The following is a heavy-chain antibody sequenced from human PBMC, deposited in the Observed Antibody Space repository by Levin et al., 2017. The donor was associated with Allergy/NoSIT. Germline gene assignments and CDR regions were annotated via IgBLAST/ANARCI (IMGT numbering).Heavy chain of an antibody. CDR3: GALWFGDLLSNYYYGMDV. D-gene: IGHD3-10*01. CDR2: ISSSNIYI. CDR1: GFTFSSYS. Sequence: LSLTCAASGFTFSSYSMNWVRQAPGKGLEWVSSISSSNIYIHYADSVKGRFTISRDNAKNSLYLEMNSLRAEDTAVYYCGALWFGDLLSNYYYGMDVWGQGTTVTVSS. V-gene: IGHV3-21*01. J-gene: IGHJ6*02.